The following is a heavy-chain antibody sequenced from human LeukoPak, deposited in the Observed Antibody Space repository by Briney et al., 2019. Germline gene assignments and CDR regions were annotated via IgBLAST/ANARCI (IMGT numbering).Heavy chain of an antibody. CDR1: GGSISSGGYS. D-gene: IGHD6-13*01. J-gene: IGHJ4*02. CDR2: IYHSGST. CDR3: ARGLSGYSSSWYYFDY. V-gene: IGHV4-30-2*01. Sequence: SETLSLTCAVSGGSISSGGYSWGWIRQPPGKGLEWIGYIYHSGSTYYNPSLKSRVTISVDRSKNQFSLKLSSVTAADTAVYYCARGLSGYSSSWYYFDYWGQGTLVTVSS.